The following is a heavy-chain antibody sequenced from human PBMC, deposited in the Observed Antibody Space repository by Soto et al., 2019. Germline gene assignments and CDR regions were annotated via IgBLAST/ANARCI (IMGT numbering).Heavy chain of an antibody. D-gene: IGHD5-18*01. V-gene: IGHV3-30-3*01. Sequence: GGSLRLSCAASGFTFSSYAMHWVRQAPGKGPEWVAVISYDGSNKYYADSVKGRFTISRDNSKNTLYLQMNSLRAEDTAVYYCAREVDTAMVTGPFDYWGQGTLVTVSS. J-gene: IGHJ4*02. CDR1: GFTFSSYA. CDR2: ISYDGSNK. CDR3: AREVDTAMVTGPFDY.